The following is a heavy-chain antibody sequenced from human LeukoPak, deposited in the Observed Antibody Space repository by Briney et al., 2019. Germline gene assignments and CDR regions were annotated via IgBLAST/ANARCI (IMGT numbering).Heavy chain of an antibody. CDR3: ARVYYDSSGYYWKYYFDY. CDR1: GGSISSYY. J-gene: IGHJ4*02. Sequence: SETLSLTCTVSGGSISSYYWSWIRQPPGKGLEWIGYIYYSGSTNYNPSLKSRVTISVDTSKNQFSLKLSSVTAADTAVYYCARVYYDSSGYYWKYYFDYWGQGTLVTVSS. CDR2: IYYSGST. D-gene: IGHD3-22*01. V-gene: IGHV4-59*01.